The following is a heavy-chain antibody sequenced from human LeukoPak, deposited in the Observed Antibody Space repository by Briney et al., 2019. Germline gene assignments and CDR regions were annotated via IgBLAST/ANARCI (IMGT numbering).Heavy chain of an antibody. CDR3: ARLRWTYSSSPFDP. J-gene: IGHJ5*02. CDR2: IYTSGST. CDR1: GGSISSYY. V-gene: IGHV4-4*09. Sequence: PSETLSLTCTVSGGSISSYYWSWIRQPPGKGLEWIGYIYTSGSTNYNPSLKSRVTISVDTSKNQFSLKLSSVTAADTAVYYCARLRWTYSSSPFDPWGQGTLVTVSS. D-gene: IGHD6-13*01.